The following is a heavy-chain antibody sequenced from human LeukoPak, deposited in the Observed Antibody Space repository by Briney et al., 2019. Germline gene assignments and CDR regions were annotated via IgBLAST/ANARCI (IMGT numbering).Heavy chain of an antibody. CDR2: INPNSGGT. CDR1: GYTFTGYY. V-gene: IGHV1-2*02. Sequence: ASVTVSCKASGYTFTGYYMHWVRQAPGQGLEWMGWINPNSGGTNYAQKFQGRVTMTRDTSISTAYMELSRLRSDDTAVYYCASGDSSGYYYNDYWGQGTLVTVSS. J-gene: IGHJ4*02. D-gene: IGHD3-22*01. CDR3: ASGDSSGYYYNDY.